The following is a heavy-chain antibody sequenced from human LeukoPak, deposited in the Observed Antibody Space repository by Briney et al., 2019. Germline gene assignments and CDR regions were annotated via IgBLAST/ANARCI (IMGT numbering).Heavy chain of an antibody. CDR1: GFTFSTYW. CDR2: IKSDGST. CDR3: ARAPSEIGGYYPEYFRH. V-gene: IGHV3-74*01. D-gene: IGHD3-22*01. Sequence: GGSLRLSCAASGFTFSTYWMHWVRQAPGKGLVWVSRIKSDGSTNYADSVKGRFTISRGNAKNTVSLQMSSLRAEDTGVYYCARAPSEIGGYYPEYFRHWGQGTLVTVSS. J-gene: IGHJ1*01.